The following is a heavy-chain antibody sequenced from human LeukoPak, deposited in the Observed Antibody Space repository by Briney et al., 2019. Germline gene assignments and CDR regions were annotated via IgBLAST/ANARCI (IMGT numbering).Heavy chain of an antibody. D-gene: IGHD1-1*01. CDR1: GGSINNYY. CDR3: ARNTLDDYYYGMDV. CDR2: VYYTGST. J-gene: IGHJ6*02. V-gene: IGHV4-59*01. Sequence: SETLSLTCTVSGGSINNYYWTWIRQPPGKGLECLGYVYYTGSTYYNPSLKSRVTISVDTSKNQFSLKLSSVTAADTAVYYCARNTLDDYYYGMDVWGQGTTVTVSS.